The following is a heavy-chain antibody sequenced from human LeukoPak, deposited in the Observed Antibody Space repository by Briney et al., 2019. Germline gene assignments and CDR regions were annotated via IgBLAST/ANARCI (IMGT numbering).Heavy chain of an antibody. CDR1: GFTFTNYA. CDR2: INRSDSST. J-gene: IGHJ3*02. Sequence: GGSLRLSCAASGFTFTNYAMTWVRQAPGKGLEWVSAINRSDSSTYYADSVKGRFTISRDNSKNTLYLQMNSLRAEDTAVYYCAKDFLVRLVIGSAFDIWGQGTMVTVSS. CDR3: AKDFLVRLVIGSAFDI. D-gene: IGHD3-10*01. V-gene: IGHV3-23*01.